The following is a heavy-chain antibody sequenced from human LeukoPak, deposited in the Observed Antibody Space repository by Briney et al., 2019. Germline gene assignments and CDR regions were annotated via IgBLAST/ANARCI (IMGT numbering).Heavy chain of an antibody. V-gene: IGHV4-61*02. Sequence: SETLSLTCTVSGGSISSGDYYWSWIRQPAGKGLEWIGRIYTSGSTNYNPSLKSRVTMSVDTSKNQFSLKLSSVTAADTAVYYCARVGQYGDYADYWGQGTLVTVSS. CDR2: IYTSGST. D-gene: IGHD4-17*01. J-gene: IGHJ4*02. CDR3: ARVGQYGDYADY. CDR1: GGSISSGDYY.